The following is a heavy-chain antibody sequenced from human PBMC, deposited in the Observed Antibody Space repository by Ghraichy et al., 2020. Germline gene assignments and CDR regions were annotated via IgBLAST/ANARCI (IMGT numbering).Heavy chain of an antibody. Sequence: GESLNISCAASGFTFSSYAMSWVRQAPGKGLEWVSAISGSGGSTYYADSVKGLFTISRDNSKNTLYLQMNSLRAEDTAVYYCAKVPQYYYGSGSYPLGSWGQGTLVTVSS. V-gene: IGHV3-23*01. CDR1: GFTFSSYA. J-gene: IGHJ4*02. CDR2: ISGSGGST. D-gene: IGHD3-10*01. CDR3: AKVPQYYYGSGSYPLGS.